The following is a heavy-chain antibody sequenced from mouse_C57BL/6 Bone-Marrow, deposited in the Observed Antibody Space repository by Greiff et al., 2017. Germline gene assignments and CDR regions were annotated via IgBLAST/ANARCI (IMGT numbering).Heavy chain of an antibody. CDR3: ARDYYGRGGSYFDV. Sequence: QVQLQQSGAELARPGASVKLSCKASGYTFTSYGISWVKQRTGQGLEWIGEIYPRSGNTYYNEKFKGKATLTADKSSSTAYMELRSLTSEDSAGYFCARDYYGRGGSYFDVWGTGTTVTVSS. CDR1: GYTFTSYG. D-gene: IGHD1-1*01. V-gene: IGHV1-81*01. J-gene: IGHJ1*03. CDR2: IYPRSGNT.